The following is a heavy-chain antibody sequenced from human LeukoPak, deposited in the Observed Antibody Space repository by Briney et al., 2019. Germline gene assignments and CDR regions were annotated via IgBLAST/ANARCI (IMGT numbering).Heavy chain of an antibody. Sequence: PSETLSLTCSVSGGSVSRDYWSWIRQPPGKRLEWLGYIYNIGGTNYNPSLKSRVSISADTSKNQFSLMLSSVTAADTAVYYCAREAVAGTFDYWGQGALVTVSS. CDR2: IYNIGGT. D-gene: IGHD6-19*01. J-gene: IGHJ4*02. CDR1: GGSVSRDY. CDR3: AREAVAGTFDY. V-gene: IGHV4-59*02.